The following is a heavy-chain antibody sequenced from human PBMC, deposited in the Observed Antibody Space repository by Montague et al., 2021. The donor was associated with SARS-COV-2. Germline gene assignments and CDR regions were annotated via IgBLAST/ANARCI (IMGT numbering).Heavy chain of an antibody. J-gene: IGHJ4*02. CDR2: IYYSGST. CDR1: GGSISSSSYY. CDR3: ARLGSGGYYTLDY. D-gene: IGHD3-10*01. V-gene: IGHV4-39*01. Sequence: SETLSLTCTVSGGSISSSSYYWSWIRQPPGKGLEWIGSIYYSGSTYYNPSLKSRVTISVDTSKNQFSLKLSSVTAADTAVYYCARLGSGGYYTLDYWGQGTLVTVSS.